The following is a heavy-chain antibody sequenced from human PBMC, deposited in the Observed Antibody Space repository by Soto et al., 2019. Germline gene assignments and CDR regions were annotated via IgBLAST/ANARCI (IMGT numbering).Heavy chain of an antibody. D-gene: IGHD2-2*01. CDR2: IIPIFGTA. V-gene: IGHV1-69*13. Sequence: ASVKVSCKASGYTFSSYAISWVRQAPGQGLEWMGGIIPIFGTANYAQKFQGRVTITADESTSTAYMELSSLRSEDTAVYYCAREIYAPDAFDIWGQGTMVTVSS. CDR3: AREIYAPDAFDI. J-gene: IGHJ3*02. CDR1: GYTFSSYA.